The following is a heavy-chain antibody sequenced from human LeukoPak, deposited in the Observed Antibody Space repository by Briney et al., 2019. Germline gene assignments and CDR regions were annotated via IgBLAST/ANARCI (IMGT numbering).Heavy chain of an antibody. D-gene: IGHD1-26*01. CDR3: AKGVGTSYHYHMDV. CDR1: GFNFDEYA. J-gene: IGHJ6*03. V-gene: IGHV3-9*03. CDR2: ISWNSYDI. Sequence: GGSLRLSCAASGFNFDEYAMHWVRQPPGKGLEWVSGISWNSYDIGYADSMKGRFTLSRDNTKNSLYLKMNSLRPEDMALYYCAKGVGTSYHYHMDVWGKGTTVIVSS.